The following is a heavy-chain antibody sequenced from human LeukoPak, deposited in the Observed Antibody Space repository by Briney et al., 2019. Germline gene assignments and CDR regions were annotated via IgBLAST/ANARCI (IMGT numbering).Heavy chain of an antibody. CDR2: ISSSSSYI. V-gene: IGHV3-21*01. CDR1: GFIFSSYS. J-gene: IGHJ4*02. CDR3: ASNYYDSSGYFH. Sequence: GGSLRLFCAASGFIFSSYSMNWVRQAPGKGLEWVSSISSSSSYIYYADSVKGRFTISRDNAKNSLYRQMNSLRAEDTAVYYCASNYYDSSGYFHWGQGTLVTVSS. D-gene: IGHD3-22*01.